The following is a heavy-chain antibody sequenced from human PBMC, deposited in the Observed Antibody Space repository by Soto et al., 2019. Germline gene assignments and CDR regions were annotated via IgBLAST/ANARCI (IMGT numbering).Heavy chain of an antibody. Sequence: SETLSLTCTVAGGSISSYYWSWIRQPPGKGLEWIGYIYYSASTNYSPSLKSRVTISVDTSKNQFSLNLSSVTAADTAVYYCARHLPYCGGDCYSLDYWGQGTLVTVSS. D-gene: IGHD2-21*02. CDR3: ARHLPYCGGDCYSLDY. J-gene: IGHJ4*02. CDR1: GGSISSYY. CDR2: IYYSAST. V-gene: IGHV4-59*08.